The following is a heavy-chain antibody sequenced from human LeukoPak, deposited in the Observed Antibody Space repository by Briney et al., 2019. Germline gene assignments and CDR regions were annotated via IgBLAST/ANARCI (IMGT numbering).Heavy chain of an antibody. Sequence: SETLSLTCTVSGGSISSSSYYWGWIRQPPGKGLEWIGSIYYSGSTYYNPSLKSRVTISVDTSKNQFSLKLSSVTAADTAVYYCARHLTRDPWFHPWGQGTLVTVSS. J-gene: IGHJ5*02. CDR3: ARHLTRDPWFHP. CDR1: GGSISSSSYY. V-gene: IGHV4-39*01. CDR2: IYYSGST. D-gene: IGHD3-9*01.